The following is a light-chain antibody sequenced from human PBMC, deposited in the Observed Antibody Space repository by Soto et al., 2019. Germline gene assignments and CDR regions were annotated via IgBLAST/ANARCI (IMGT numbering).Light chain of an antibody. Sequence: QSVLTQPPSASGTPGQRVTISCSGSSSNIGSYPVNWYQQLPGTAPQLLIYSNNQRPSGVPERFSGYRSGTSASLAITGLQSRDEADYYCAAWDDSLNGVVFGGGTKGTVL. V-gene: IGLV1-44*01. CDR3: AAWDDSLNGVV. CDR2: SNN. CDR1: SSNIGSYP. J-gene: IGLJ2*01.